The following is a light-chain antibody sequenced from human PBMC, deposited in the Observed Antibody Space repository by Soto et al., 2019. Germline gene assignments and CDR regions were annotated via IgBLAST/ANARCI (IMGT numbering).Light chain of an antibody. J-gene: IGKJ4*01. V-gene: IGKV3D-20*02. Sequence: IVLTQSPGTLSLSPGERATLSCRASQSVTTQLAWYQQKPGQAPRLIIHGASSRATGVPDRITGSGSGTDFTLSISRLEPEDFAVYYCQQRSNWPRLTFGGGTKVEIK. CDR1: QSVTTQ. CDR2: GAS. CDR3: QQRSNWPRLT.